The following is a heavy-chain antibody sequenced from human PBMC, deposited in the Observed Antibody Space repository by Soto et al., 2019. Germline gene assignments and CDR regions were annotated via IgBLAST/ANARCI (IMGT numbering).Heavy chain of an antibody. J-gene: IGHJ4*02. CDR1: GFTFDDYA. Sequence: PGGSLRLSCAASGFTFDDYAMHWVRQAPGKGLEWVSGISWNSGSIGYADSVKGRFTISRDNAKNSLYLQMNSLRAEDTALYHCAKGREPSDIVVAPAAATYYFDYWGQGTLVTVSS. CDR2: ISWNSGSI. D-gene: IGHD2-2*01. CDR3: AKGREPSDIVVAPAAATYYFDY. V-gene: IGHV3-9*01.